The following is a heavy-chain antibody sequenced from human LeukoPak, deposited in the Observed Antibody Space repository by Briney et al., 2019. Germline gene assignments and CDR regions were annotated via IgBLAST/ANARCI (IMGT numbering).Heavy chain of an antibody. D-gene: IGHD3-16*02. CDR3: AKDAVVLRYYDYVWGSYRYTSGAFDI. J-gene: IGHJ3*02. Sequence: PGGSLRLSCAASGFIFSSYGMHWVRQAPGKGLEWVAFIRYDGSNKYYADSVKGRFTIYRDNSKNTLYLQMNSLRAEDTAVYYCAKDAVVLRYYDYVWGSYRYTSGAFDIWGQGTMVTVSS. CDR1: GFIFSSYG. CDR2: IRYDGSNK. V-gene: IGHV3-30*02.